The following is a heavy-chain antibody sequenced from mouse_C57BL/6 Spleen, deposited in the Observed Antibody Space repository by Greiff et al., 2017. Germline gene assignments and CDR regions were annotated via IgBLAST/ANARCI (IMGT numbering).Heavy chain of an antibody. CDR1: GYTFTDYY. V-gene: IGHV1-76*01. CDR3: ARSPDYDDPAWFAY. D-gene: IGHD2-4*01. Sequence: QVQLQQSGAELVRPGASVKLSCKASGYTFTDYYINWVKQRPGQGLEWIARIYPGSGNTYYNEKFKGKATLTAEKSSSTAYMQLSSLTSEDSAVYFCARSPDYDDPAWFAYWGQGTLVTVSA. J-gene: IGHJ3*01. CDR2: IYPGSGNT.